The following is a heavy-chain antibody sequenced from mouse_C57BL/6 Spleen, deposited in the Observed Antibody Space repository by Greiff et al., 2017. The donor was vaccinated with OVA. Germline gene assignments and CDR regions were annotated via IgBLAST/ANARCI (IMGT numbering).Heavy chain of an antibody. Sequence: VQGVESGAELARPGASVKLSCKASGYTFTSYGISWVKQRTGQGLEWIGEIYPRSGNTYYNEKFKGKATLTADKSSSTAYMELRSLTSEDSAVYFCARREVINAMDYWGQGTSVTVSS. D-gene: IGHD1-3*01. CDR3: ARREVINAMDY. J-gene: IGHJ4*01. CDR1: GYTFTSYG. V-gene: IGHV1-81*01. CDR2: IYPRSGNT.